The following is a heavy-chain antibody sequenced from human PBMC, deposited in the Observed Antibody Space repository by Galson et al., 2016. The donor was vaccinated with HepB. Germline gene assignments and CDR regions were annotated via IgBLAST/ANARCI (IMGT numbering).Heavy chain of an antibody. V-gene: IGHV3-11*03. CDR3: ARNRGYSGYDAFDI. J-gene: IGHJ3*02. CDR2: ISISSSYT. Sequence: SLRLSCAPSGFTFSDYYMSWIRQAPGKGLEWVSYISISSSYTNYADSVKGRFTISRDKAKNSVYLQMNSLRAEDTAVYYCARNRGYSGYDAFDIWGQGTMVTVSS. D-gene: IGHD5-12*01. CDR1: GFTFSDYY.